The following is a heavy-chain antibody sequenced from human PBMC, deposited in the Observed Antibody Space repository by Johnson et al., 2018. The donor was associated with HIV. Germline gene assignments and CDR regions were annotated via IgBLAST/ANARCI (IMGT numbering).Heavy chain of an antibody. Sequence: VQLVESGGGLVQSGGSLRLACVASGFIVGTKYMSWVRQAPGKGLEWVSVIYSGGSTYYADSVKGRFTISRDNSKNTVYLQMNSLRAEDTAVYYCAKLTIFGVVPPNEGDAFDIWGQGTMVTVSS. CDR3: AKLTIFGVVPPNEGDAFDI. J-gene: IGHJ3*02. V-gene: IGHV3-66*01. D-gene: IGHD3-3*01. CDR1: GFIVGTKY. CDR2: IYSGGST.